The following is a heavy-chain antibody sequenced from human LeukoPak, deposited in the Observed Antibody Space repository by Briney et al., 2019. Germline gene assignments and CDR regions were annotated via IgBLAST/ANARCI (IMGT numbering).Heavy chain of an antibody. J-gene: IGHJ4*02. CDR3: ARADIVAVVAAAALDY. V-gene: IGHV3-30*04. Sequence: GRSLRLSCAASGFTFSSYAMHWVRQAPGKGLECVAVISYDGNNKFHADSVRGRLTISRDNYKSTLYLQMNSLRDEDTAVYYCARADIVAVVAAAALDYWGQGTLVTVSS. D-gene: IGHD2-15*01. CDR1: GFTFSSYA. CDR2: ISYDGNNK.